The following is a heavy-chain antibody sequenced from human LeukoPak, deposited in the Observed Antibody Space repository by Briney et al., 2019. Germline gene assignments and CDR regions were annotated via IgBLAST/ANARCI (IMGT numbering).Heavy chain of an antibody. Sequence: AGRSLRLSCAASGFSFSTYGMHCVRQAPGKGLEWVAVIWYDGNTKYYADSVEGRFTISRDKSKNTLYLQMNSLKPEDTAVYYCARGEAFHYDSSGYPDYWGQGTLVTVSS. J-gene: IGHJ4*02. V-gene: IGHV3-33*01. CDR1: GFSFSTYG. CDR2: IWYDGNTK. D-gene: IGHD3-22*01. CDR3: ARGEAFHYDSSGYPDY.